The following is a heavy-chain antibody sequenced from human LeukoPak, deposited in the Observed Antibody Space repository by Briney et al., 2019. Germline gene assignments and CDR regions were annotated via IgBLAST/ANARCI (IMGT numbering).Heavy chain of an antibody. V-gene: IGHV3-48*04. CDR1: GFTFRSYD. CDR2: ISSSSRTI. Sequence: GGSLRLSCAASGFTFRSYDMNWVRQAPRKGLEGVSYISSSSRTIYYADSVKGRFTTSRDNAKNSLYLQMNSLRGEDTAVYYCARGAAAGRYDYYYMDVWGKGTTVTVSS. J-gene: IGHJ6*03. CDR3: ARGAAAGRYDYYYMDV. D-gene: IGHD6-13*01.